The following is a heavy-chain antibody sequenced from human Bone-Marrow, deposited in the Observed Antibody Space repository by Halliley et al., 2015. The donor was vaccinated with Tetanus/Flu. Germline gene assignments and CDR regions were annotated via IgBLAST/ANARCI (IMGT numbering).Heavy chain of an antibody. Sequence: LGWMGRIIPVFALTNYAQKFQGRVTITADKSTSTAYTELSSLRFEDTAVYYCARSIQNWFDPWGQGTQVTVSS. J-gene: IGHJ5*02. V-gene: IGHV1-69*02. CDR2: IIPVFALT. D-gene: IGHD2-21*01. CDR3: ARSIQNWFDP.